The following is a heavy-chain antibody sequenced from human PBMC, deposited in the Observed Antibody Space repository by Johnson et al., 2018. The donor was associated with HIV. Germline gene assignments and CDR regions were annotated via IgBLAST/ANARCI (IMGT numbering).Heavy chain of an antibody. V-gene: IGHV3-30*04. J-gene: IGHJ3*02. D-gene: IGHD5-12*01. CDR3: ARVQVAMATIGYAFDI. Sequence: QMLLVESGGGVVQPGRSLRLSCAASGFTFSSYAMHWVHPAPGKGLEWVAVISYDGSNKYYADSVTGRFTISRDNSKTTLYLQMNSLRAEDTAVYYCARVQVAMATIGYAFDIWGQGTMVTVSS. CDR2: ISYDGSNK. CDR1: GFTFSSYA.